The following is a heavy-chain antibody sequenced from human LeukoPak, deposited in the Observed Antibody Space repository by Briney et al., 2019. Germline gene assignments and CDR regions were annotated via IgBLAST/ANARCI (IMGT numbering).Heavy chain of an antibody. CDR2: INDSGRI. CDR1: GGSFSNYY. CDR3: ARRWNYGRNYYIDV. J-gene: IGHJ6*03. D-gene: IGHD1-7*01. V-gene: IGHV4-34*01. Sequence: SETLSLTCAVYGGSFSNYYWSWIRQTPGKGTEWIGEINDSGRINYNPSLMSRVTVSVDTSKNQFSLRLTSVTATDTAVYYCARRWNYGRNYYIDVWGKGATVSVSS.